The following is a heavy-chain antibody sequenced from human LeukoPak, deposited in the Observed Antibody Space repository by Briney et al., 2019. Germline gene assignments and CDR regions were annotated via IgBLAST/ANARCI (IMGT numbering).Heavy chain of an antibody. CDR3: ARMTGLRYFDPIYYYYMDV. CDR2: ISAYNGNT. Sequence: ASVKVSCKASGYTFNSYGITWVRQAPGQGLEWMGWISAYNGNTNYAQKLQGRVTMTTDTSTSTAYMELRSLRSDDTAVYYCARMTGLRYFDPIYYYYMDVWGKGTTVTVSS. D-gene: IGHD3-9*01. J-gene: IGHJ6*03. V-gene: IGHV1-18*01. CDR1: GYTFNSYG.